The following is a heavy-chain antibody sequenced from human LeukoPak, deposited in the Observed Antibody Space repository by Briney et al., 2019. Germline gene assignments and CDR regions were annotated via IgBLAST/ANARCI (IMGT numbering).Heavy chain of an antibody. Sequence: TGGSLRLSCAASGFTFSSYSMNWVRQAPGKGLEWVSSISSSSSYIYYADSVKGRFTISRDNAKNSLYLQMNSLRAEDTAVYYCARYYYDSSGYYYRWFDPWGLGTLVTVSS. J-gene: IGHJ5*02. D-gene: IGHD3-22*01. CDR3: ARYYYDSSGYYYRWFDP. CDR1: GFTFSSYS. CDR2: ISSSSSYI. V-gene: IGHV3-21*01.